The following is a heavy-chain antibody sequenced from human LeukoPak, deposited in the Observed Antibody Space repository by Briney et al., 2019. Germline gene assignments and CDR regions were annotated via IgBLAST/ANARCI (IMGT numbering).Heavy chain of an antibody. V-gene: IGHV3-30*02. CDR3: AKGGQDCSSTSCYIDYYYMDV. Sequence: GGSLRLSCAASGFTFSSYWMSWVRQAPGKGLEWVAFIRYDASNKYYADSVKGRFTISRDNSKNTLYLQMNSLRPEDTAVYYCAKGGQDCSSTSCYIDYYYMDVWGKGTTVTVSS. J-gene: IGHJ6*03. CDR1: GFTFSSYW. D-gene: IGHD2-2*02. CDR2: IRYDASNK.